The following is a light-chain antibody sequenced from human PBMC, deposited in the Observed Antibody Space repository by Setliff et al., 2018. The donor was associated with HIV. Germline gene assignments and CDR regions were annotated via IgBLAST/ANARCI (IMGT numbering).Light chain of an antibody. J-gene: IGLJ1*01. Sequence: QSALTQPASVSGSPGQSIALSCTGTSGDVGGYNLVSWYQQHPGKAPKLISYEGSERPSGVSNRFSGSKSGNTASLTISGLQADDEADYYCCSYAGSPYVFGTGTKVTVL. CDR2: EGS. CDR3: CSYAGSPYV. CDR1: SGDVGGYNL. V-gene: IGLV2-23*01.